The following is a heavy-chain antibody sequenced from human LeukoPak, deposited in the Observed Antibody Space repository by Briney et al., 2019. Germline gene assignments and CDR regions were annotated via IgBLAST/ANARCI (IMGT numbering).Heavy chain of an antibody. V-gene: IGHV4-31*03. CDR2: IYNSGST. J-gene: IGHJ4*02. Sequence: SETLSLTCTVSGGSVSSGGSYWSWIRQQPGKGLEWIGYIYNSGSTRYNPSLKSRLTISVDTSKNHFSLKLSSVTASDTAVYYCARGGFGVPFDYWGQGTLVTVSS. CDR3: ARGGFGVPFDY. D-gene: IGHD5/OR15-5a*01. CDR1: GGSVSSGGSY.